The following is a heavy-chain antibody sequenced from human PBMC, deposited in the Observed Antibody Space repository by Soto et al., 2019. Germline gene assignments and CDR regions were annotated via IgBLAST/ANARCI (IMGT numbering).Heavy chain of an antibody. CDR3: AKDLRIGPKSIVVVVAAYDY. V-gene: IGHV3-23*01. CDR2: ISGSGGST. J-gene: IGHJ4*02. D-gene: IGHD2-15*01. CDR1: GFTFSSYA. Sequence: GGSLRLSCAASGFTFSSYAMSWVRQAPGKGLEWVSAISGSGGSTYYADSVKGRFTISRDNSKNTLYLQMNSLRAEDTAVYYCAKDLRIGPKSIVVVVAAYDYWGQGTLVTVSS.